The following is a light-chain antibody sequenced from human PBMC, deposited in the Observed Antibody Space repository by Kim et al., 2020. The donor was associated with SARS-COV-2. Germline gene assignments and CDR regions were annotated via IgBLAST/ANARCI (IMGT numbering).Light chain of an antibody. Sequence: QSALTQPPSVSGSPGQSVTISCSGSSNDIGGYYYVCWYQQHPGKAPKLIIYDVNKRPSGVPGRFSGSKSGNTASLTISGLQAEDEADYYCCSYESPNNSWVFGGGTKVTVL. CDR3: CSYESPNNSWV. V-gene: IGLV2-11*01. CDR2: DVN. CDR1: SNDIGGYYY. J-gene: IGLJ3*02.